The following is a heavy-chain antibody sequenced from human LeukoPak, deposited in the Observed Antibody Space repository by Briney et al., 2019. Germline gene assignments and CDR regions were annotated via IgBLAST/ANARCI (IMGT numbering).Heavy chain of an antibody. D-gene: IGHD2-15*01. J-gene: IGHJ6*02. Sequence: SVKVSCKASGGTFSSYAISWVRQAPGQGLEWMGGIIPIFGTANYAQKFQGRVTITADESTSTAYMELSSLRSEDTAVYYCAREDIVVVVAATRRNYYYGMDVWGQGTTVTVSS. CDR3: AREDIVVVVAATRRNYYYGMDV. CDR2: IIPIFGTA. V-gene: IGHV1-69*13. CDR1: GGTFSSYA.